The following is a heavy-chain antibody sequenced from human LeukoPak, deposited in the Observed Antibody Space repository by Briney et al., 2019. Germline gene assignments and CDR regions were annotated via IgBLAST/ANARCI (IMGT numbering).Heavy chain of an antibody. J-gene: IGHJ2*01. CDR1: GYTCISYG. V-gene: IGHV1-18*01. D-gene: IGHD2-21*02. CDR3: ARGLGVVTAQSEQPKPRYFDL. CDR2: ISGYNGNT. Sequence: ASVKVSCKASGYTCISYGISWVRQAAGQGLEWMGWISGYNGNTNYAQNLQRRVTMTTDTSTSTAYMKLRSLRSDDTAVYYCARGLGVVTAQSEQPKPRYFDLWGRGTQVTVSS.